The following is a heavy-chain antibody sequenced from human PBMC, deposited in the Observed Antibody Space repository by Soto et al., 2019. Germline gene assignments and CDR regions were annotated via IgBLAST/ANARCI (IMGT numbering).Heavy chain of an antibody. Sequence: GGSLRLSCAASGFAFSDYYMSWIRQAPGKGLEWVSYISSSSSYTNYADSVKGRFTISRDNAKNSLYLQMNSLRAEDTAVYYCARSDYGDYEGFANYWGQGTLVTVSS. V-gene: IGHV3-11*06. CDR3: ARSDYGDYEGFANY. J-gene: IGHJ4*02. CDR2: ISSSSSYT. CDR1: GFAFSDYY. D-gene: IGHD4-17*01.